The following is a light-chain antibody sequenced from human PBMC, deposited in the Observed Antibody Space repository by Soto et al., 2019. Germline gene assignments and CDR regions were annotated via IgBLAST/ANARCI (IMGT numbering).Light chain of an antibody. Sequence: IEITQSPCTLSSSVGGIVSVTFLASHSISRWLSWYHQKPAKAPKLLIYDASSLESGVPSRSSVSGSGTEFTLTISSLLPYDIATYNRQQNHSYRQFAQGTXGEMK. J-gene: IGKJ1*01. CDR2: DAS. V-gene: IGKV1-5*01. CDR3: QQNHSYRQ. CDR1: HSISRW.